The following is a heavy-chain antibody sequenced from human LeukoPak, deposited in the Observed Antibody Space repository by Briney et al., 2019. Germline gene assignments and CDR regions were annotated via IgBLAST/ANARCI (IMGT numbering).Heavy chain of an antibody. D-gene: IGHD6-6*01. CDR2: INPNSGGT. CDR3: ARRYSNSSASPRYFDY. CDR1: GYTFTDYH. Sequence: ASVKVSCKASGYTFTDYHIHWVRQAPGQGLEWMGWINPNSGGTNYAGKFQGRVTMTSDTSISTAYMDLSRLRSDDTAVYYCARRYSNSSASPRYFDYWGQGTLVTVSS. J-gene: IGHJ4*02. V-gene: IGHV1-2*02.